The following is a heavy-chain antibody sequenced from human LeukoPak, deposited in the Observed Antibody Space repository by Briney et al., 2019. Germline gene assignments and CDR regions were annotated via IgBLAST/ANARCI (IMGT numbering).Heavy chain of an antibody. Sequence: PSETLSLTCTVSGGSFISSNYYWGWIRQPPGKGLEWLGSIYYSGSTYNNPSLKSRDTISVDTSKNQFSLKLSTVTAANTAVYYCARPLNYSASSAYHFKAYYFDYWGQGTLVTVSS. J-gene: IGHJ4*02. V-gene: IGHV4-39*01. CDR2: IYYSGST. D-gene: IGHD3-22*01. CDR1: GGSFISSNYY. CDR3: ARPLNYSASSAYHFKAYYFDY.